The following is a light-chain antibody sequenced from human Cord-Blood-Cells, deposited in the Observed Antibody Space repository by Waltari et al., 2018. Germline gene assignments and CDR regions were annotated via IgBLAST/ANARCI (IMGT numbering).Light chain of an antibody. Sequence: SYALTPPPSVSVSPGQTARITCSGDALPKQYAYWYPQKPGQAPVLVIYKDSERPSGIPERFSGSSSGTTVTLTISGVQAEDEADYYCQSADSSGTWVFGGGTKLTVL. V-gene: IGLV3-25*03. J-gene: IGLJ3*02. CDR1: ALPKQY. CDR3: QSADSSGTWV. CDR2: KDS.